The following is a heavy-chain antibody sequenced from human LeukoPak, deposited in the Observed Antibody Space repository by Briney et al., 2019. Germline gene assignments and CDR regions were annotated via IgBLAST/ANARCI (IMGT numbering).Heavy chain of an antibody. D-gene: IGHD3-3*01. CDR3: TTDFWSGYAYYYYMDV. V-gene: IGHV3-15*01. CDR2: IKSKTDGGTT. Sequence: GGSLRLSCAASGFTFSNAWMSRVRQAPGKGLEWVGRIKSKTDGGTTDYAAPVKGRFTISRDDSKNTLYLQMNSLKTEDTAVYYCTTDFWSGYAYYYYMDVWGKGTTVTVSS. CDR1: GFTFSNAW. J-gene: IGHJ6*03.